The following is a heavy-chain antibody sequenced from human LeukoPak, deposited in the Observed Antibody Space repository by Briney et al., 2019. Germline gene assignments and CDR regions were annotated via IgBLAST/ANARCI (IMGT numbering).Heavy chain of an antibody. D-gene: IGHD4-17*01. CDR1: GGSISSYY. V-gene: IGHV4-59*08. Sequence: SETLSLTCTVSGGSISSYYWSWIRQPPGKGLEWIGYIYYSGSTNYNPSLKSRVTISVDTSKNQFSLRLSSVTAADTAVYYCARRTGSAWDNYGDYVGPFDYWGQGTLVTVSS. J-gene: IGHJ4*02. CDR2: IYYSGST. CDR3: ARRTGSAWDNYGDYVGPFDY.